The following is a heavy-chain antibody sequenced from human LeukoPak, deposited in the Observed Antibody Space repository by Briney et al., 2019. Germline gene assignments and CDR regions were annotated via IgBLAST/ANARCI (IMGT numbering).Heavy chain of an antibody. CDR2: IYYSGST. CDR1: GGSISSYD. J-gene: IGHJ5*02. CDR3: ARGYQLLFSAWFDP. D-gene: IGHD2-2*01. Sequence: YPSETLSLTCTVSGGSISSYDWSWVRQPPGKGLEWVGYIYYSGSTNYNPSLKSRVTISLEPSKNQFSLKLSSVTGADTAVYYCARGYQLLFSAWFDPWGQGTLVTVSS. V-gene: IGHV4-59*01.